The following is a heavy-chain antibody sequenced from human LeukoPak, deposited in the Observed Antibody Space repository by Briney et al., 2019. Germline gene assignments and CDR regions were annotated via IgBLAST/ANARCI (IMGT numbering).Heavy chain of an antibody. Sequence: GASVKVSCKASGYTFTSYGINWVRQATGQGLEWMGWMNPNSGNTGYAQKFQGRVTITRNTSISTAYMELNSLRSEDTAVYYCARFSKSADAFDVWGQGTLVTVSS. V-gene: IGHV1-8*03. CDR2: MNPNSGNT. CDR3: ARFSKSADAFDV. J-gene: IGHJ3*01. CDR1: GYTFTSYG.